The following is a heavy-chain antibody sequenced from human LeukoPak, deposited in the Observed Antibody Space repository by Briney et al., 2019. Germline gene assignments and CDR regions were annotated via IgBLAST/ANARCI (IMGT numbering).Heavy chain of an antibody. CDR3: ATMVRGVMGNWFDP. V-gene: IGHV1-2*06. Sequence: ASVKVSCKASGYTFTGYYMHWVRQAPGQGLEWMGRINPNSGGTNYAQKFQGRVTMTRDTSISTAYMELSRLRSDDTAVYYCATMVRGVMGNWFDPWGRGTLVTVSS. CDR2: INPNSGGT. CDR1: GYTFTGYY. J-gene: IGHJ5*02. D-gene: IGHD3-10*01.